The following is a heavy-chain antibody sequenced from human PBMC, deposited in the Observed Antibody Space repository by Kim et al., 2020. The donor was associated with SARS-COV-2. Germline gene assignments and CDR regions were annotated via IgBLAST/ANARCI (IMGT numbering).Heavy chain of an antibody. Sequence: SVKVSCKASGGTFSTHAITWVRQAPGQGLEWMGGIIPMFGTANYAQKFQGRVTITADESTSTAYMELSGLRSEDTAIYYCVREGAGCSSTSCYGWFDPWGQGTLVTVSS. D-gene: IGHD2-2*01. CDR2: IIPMFGTA. J-gene: IGHJ5*02. CDR1: GGTFSTHA. CDR3: VREGAGCSSTSCYGWFDP. V-gene: IGHV1-69*13.